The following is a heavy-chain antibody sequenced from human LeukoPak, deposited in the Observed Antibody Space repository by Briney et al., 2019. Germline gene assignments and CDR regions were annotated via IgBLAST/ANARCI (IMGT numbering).Heavy chain of an antibody. CDR3: ARVIAAAADYVNWFDP. Sequence: ASVKVSCKASGGTFSSYAISWVRQAPGQGLEWMGGIIPIFGTANYAQKFQGRVTITADEPTSTAYMELSSLRSEDTAVYYCARVIAAAADYVNWFDPWGQGTLVTVSS. D-gene: IGHD6-13*01. CDR1: GGTFSSYA. V-gene: IGHV1-69*13. J-gene: IGHJ5*02. CDR2: IIPIFGTA.